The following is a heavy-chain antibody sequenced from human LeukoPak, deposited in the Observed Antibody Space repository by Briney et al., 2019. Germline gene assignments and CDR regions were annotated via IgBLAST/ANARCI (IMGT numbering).Heavy chain of an antibody. CDR2: IRWNSGSI. J-gene: IGHJ4*02. CDR1: GFTFDDYA. Sequence: GGSLRLSCAASGFTFDDYAMHWVRQAPGKGLEGVAVIRWNSGSIGYADSVKGRFTISRDNAKNSLYLQMNSLRAEDTALYYCAKEHKVSAAFDYWGQGTLVTVSS. CDR3: AKEHKVSAAFDY. V-gene: IGHV3-9*01.